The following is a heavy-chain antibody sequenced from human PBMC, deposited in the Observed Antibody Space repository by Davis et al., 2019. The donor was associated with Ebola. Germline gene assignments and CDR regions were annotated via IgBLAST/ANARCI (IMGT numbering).Heavy chain of an antibody. J-gene: IGHJ3*02. Sequence: GESLKISCAASGFTFSSYWMSWVRQAPGKGLEWVANIKQDGSEKYYVDSVKGRFTISRDNSKNTLYLQMNSLRTEDTAVYYCARDDYSNYGGAFDIWGQGTMVTVSS. CDR2: IKQDGSEK. V-gene: IGHV3-7*01. CDR1: GFTFSSYW. D-gene: IGHD4-11*01. CDR3: ARDDYSNYGGAFDI.